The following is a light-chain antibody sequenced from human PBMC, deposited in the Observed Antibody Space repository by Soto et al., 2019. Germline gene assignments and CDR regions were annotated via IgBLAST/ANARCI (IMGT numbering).Light chain of an antibody. Sequence: EIVLTQSPGTLSLSPGERATLSCRASQSVSSSYLAGYQQKPGQAPRLLIYGASSRATGIPDRFSGSGSGTDFTLTISRLEPEDFAVYYCQQYGSSLRVTFGQGTRLEIK. CDR1: QSVSSSY. CDR3: QQYGSSLRVT. V-gene: IGKV3-20*01. J-gene: IGKJ5*01. CDR2: GAS.